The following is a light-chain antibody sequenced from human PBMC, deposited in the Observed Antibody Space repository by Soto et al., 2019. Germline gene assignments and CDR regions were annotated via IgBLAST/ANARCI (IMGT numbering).Light chain of an antibody. CDR1: QTISTS. CDR2: RSS. V-gene: IGKV1-39*01. CDR3: QQSDNYPPWT. J-gene: IGKJ1*01. Sequence: DIPMTQSPSSLSASVGDRVTISFRASQTISTSLNWYQQKPCTAPRLLIYRSSSVKSGVPPRFSGSGSGRDFTLTISRLRPEDIAIYFCQQSDNYPPWTFGQGTKVEVK.